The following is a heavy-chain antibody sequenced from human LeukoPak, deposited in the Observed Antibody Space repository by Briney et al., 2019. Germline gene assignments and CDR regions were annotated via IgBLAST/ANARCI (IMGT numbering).Heavy chain of an antibody. CDR1: GFTFSSYS. Sequence: GGSLRLSCAASGFTFSSYSMNWVRQAPGKGLEWVSAISGSGGSTYYADSVKGRFTISRDNSKNTLYLQMNSLRAEDTAVYYCAKGGEWPNYYFDYWGQGTLVTVSS. V-gene: IGHV3-23*01. J-gene: IGHJ4*02. CDR2: ISGSGGST. D-gene: IGHD3-10*01. CDR3: AKGGEWPNYYFDY.